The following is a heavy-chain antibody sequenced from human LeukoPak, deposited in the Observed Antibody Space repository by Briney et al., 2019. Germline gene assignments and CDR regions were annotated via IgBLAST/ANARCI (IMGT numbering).Heavy chain of an antibody. V-gene: IGHV3-74*01. J-gene: IGHJ6*02. CDR1: GFTVSSNY. D-gene: IGHD3-9*01. CDR2: INGDGRNI. CDR3: TRDLMDYDVSTGLHHYYMDV. Sequence: GGSLRLSCAASGFTVSSNYMSWVRQDPRKGLVWVSRINGDGRNINYADSVRGRFTISRDNAKNTLYLQMNTLRVEDTAVYYCTRDLMDYDVSTGLHHYYMDVWGQGTTVTVSS.